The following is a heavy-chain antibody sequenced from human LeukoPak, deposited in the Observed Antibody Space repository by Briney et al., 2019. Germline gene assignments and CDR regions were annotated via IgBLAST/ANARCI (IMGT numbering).Heavy chain of an antibody. D-gene: IGHD2-15*01. CDR3: AKAPVTTCSGAYCYPFDY. J-gene: IGHJ4*02. CDR2: INNHDGNT. Sequence: GGSLRLSCAASGFNFRKYVMTWVRQAPGKGLEWVSGINNHDGNTYNADSVKGRFFISRDDSKSTLYLQMKSLRAEDTAVYYCAKAPVTTCSGAYCYPFDYWSQGTLVTVSS. CDR1: GFNFRKYV. V-gene: IGHV3-23*01.